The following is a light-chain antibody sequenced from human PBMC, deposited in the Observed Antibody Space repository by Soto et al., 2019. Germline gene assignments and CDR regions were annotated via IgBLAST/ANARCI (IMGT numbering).Light chain of an antibody. CDR2: KVS. V-gene: IGKV2D-30*01. CDR3: MQGTHWPYT. J-gene: IGKJ2*01. Sequence: DVVMTQSPLSLPVTLGQPASISCRSSQSLVYSDGNTYLSWFQQRPGQSPRRLIYKVSNCDSGVPDRFSGSASGTDFTLKISRVEAEDVGVYYCMQGTHWPYTFGQGTKLEIK. CDR1: QSLVYSDGNTY.